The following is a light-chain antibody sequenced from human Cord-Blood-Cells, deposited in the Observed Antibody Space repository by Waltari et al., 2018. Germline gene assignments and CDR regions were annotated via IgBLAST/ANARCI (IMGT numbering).Light chain of an antibody. Sequence: SSELTQDPAVSVALGQTVRITCQGDSLRSYYASWYQQKPGKAPVLVIYGKNNRPSGIPDRFSGSSSGNTASLTITGAQAEDEADYYRNSRDSSGNHLVFGGGTKLTVL. CDR3: NSRDSSGNHLV. V-gene: IGLV3-19*01. CDR1: SLRSYY. CDR2: GKN. J-gene: IGLJ2*01.